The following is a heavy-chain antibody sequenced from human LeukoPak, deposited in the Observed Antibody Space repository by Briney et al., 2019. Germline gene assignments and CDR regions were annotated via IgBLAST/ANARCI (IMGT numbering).Heavy chain of an antibody. CDR3: ARRGDSSDYWYFDL. V-gene: IGHV3-20*04. Sequence: GGSLRLSCGASGFTFDDYGMSWVRQGPGKGLEWVSGINWNGGRTGYADSVKGRFTMSRDNAKNFLYLQMNSLRAEDTASYYCARRGDSSDYWYFDLWGRGTLVTASS. CDR2: INWNGGRT. CDR1: GFTFDDYG. D-gene: IGHD3-22*01. J-gene: IGHJ2*01.